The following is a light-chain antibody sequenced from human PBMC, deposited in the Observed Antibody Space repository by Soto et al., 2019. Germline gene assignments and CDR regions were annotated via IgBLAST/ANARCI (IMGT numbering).Light chain of an antibody. CDR2: GAS. J-gene: IGKJ5*01. V-gene: IGKV3-20*01. CDR3: QQYGSSSPTT. Sequence: EIVLTQSPGTLSLSPGEGATLSCRASQSISSNYLAWYQQRPGQAPGLLIYGASSSATGIPDRFSGGGSGTDFTLTISRLEPEDFAVYYCQQYGSSSPTTFGQGTRLEIE. CDR1: QSISSNY.